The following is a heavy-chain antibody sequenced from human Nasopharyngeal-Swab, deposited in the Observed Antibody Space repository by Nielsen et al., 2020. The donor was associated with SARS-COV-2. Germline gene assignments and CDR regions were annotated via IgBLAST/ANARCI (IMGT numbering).Heavy chain of an antibody. Sequence: SETLSLTCTVSGGSISSGSYYWSWIWQPAGKGLEWIGRIYTSGSTNYNPSLKSRVTISVDTSKNQFSLKLSSVTAADTAVYYCARDSRLLRYFDWLPQNYYYGMDVWGQGTTVTVSS. CDR3: ARDSRLLRYFDWLPQNYYYGMDV. D-gene: IGHD3-9*01. V-gene: IGHV4-61*02. CDR2: IYTSGST. J-gene: IGHJ6*02. CDR1: GGSISSGSYY.